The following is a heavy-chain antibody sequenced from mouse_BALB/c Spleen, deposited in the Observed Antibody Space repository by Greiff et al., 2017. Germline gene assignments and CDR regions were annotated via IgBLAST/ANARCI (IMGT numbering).Heavy chain of an antibody. V-gene: IGHV1S29*02. CDR1: GYTFTDYN. CDR3: ARGENRMGYDGYYVYAMDY. J-gene: IGHJ4*01. D-gene: IGHD2-3*01. Sequence: EVQLQQSGPELVKPGASVKISCKASGYTFTDYNMHWVKQSHGKSLEWIGYIYPYNGGTGYNQKFKSKATLTVDNSSSTAYMELRSLTSEDSAVYYCARGENRMGYDGYYVYAMDYWGQGTSVTVSS. CDR2: IYPYNGGT.